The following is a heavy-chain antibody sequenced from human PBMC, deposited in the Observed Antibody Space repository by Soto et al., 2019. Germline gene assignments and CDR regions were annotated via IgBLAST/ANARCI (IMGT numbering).Heavy chain of an antibody. Sequence: PSETLSLTCTVSGGSISSGGYYWSWIRQHPGKGLEWIGYIYYSGSTYYNPSLKSRVTISVDTSKNQFSLKLSSVTAADTAVYYCARSLTTVVTPQFDYWGQGTLVTVSS. J-gene: IGHJ4*02. V-gene: IGHV4-31*03. CDR2: IYYSGST. CDR1: GGSISSGGYY. CDR3: ARSLTTVVTPQFDY. D-gene: IGHD4-17*01.